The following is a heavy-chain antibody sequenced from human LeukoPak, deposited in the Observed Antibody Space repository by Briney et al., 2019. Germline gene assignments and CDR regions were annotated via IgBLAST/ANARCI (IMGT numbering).Heavy chain of an antibody. J-gene: IGHJ4*02. D-gene: IGHD2-2*01. CDR2: IYYSGST. CDR3: ARSSLYCSSTSCYALDY. CDR1: GGSISSYY. V-gene: IGHV4-59*12. Sequence: SETLSLTCTVSGGSISSYYWSWIRQPPGKGLEWIGYIYYSGSTNYNPSLKSRVTISVDTSKNQFSLKLSSVTAADTAVYYCARSSLYCSSTSCYALDYWGQGTLVTVSS.